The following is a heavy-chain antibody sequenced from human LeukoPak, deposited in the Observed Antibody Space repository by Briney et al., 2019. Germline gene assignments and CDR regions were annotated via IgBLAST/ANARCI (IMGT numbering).Heavy chain of an antibody. CDR1: GFTFSSYW. D-gene: IGHD6-19*01. V-gene: IGHV3-74*01. J-gene: IGHJ4*02. CDR3: ARDGLAVAPGPLVDY. CDR2: INSDGSNT. Sequence: GESLRLSCAASGFTFSSYWMHWVRQAPGKGLVWVSRINSDGSNTRYADSVKGRFTISRDNAKNTLYLQMNSLRAEDTAVYYCARDGLAVAPGPLVDYWGQGTLVTVSS.